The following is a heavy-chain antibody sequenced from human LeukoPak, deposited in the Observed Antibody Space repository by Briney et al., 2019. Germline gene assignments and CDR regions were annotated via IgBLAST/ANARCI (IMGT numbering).Heavy chain of an antibody. CDR3: GPNNKFYYFDY. CDR1: GYTFTGYY. CDR2: INPKSGGT. Sequence: ASVKVSCKASGYTFTGYYMHWVRQAPGQGLEWMEWINPKSGGTSYPQKFQGSVTMTRDTSISTAYMELSRLRSDDTAVYYCGPNNKFYYFDYWGRGTLVPVSS. V-gene: IGHV1-2*02. D-gene: IGHD1/OR15-1a*01. J-gene: IGHJ4*02.